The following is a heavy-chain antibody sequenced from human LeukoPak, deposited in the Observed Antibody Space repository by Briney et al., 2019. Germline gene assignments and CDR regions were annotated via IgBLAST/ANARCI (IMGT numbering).Heavy chain of an antibody. Sequence: PGGSLRLSCAASGFTFSSYAMHWVRQASGKGLEWVGRIRSKANSYATAYAASVKGRFTISRDDSKNTAYLQMNSLKTEDTAVYYCKGDIVVVPATTQSRGSSYYYYYMDVWGKGTTATVSS. D-gene: IGHD2-2*01. V-gene: IGHV3-73*01. CDR2: IRSKANSYAT. J-gene: IGHJ6*03. CDR1: GFTFSSYA. CDR3: KGDIVVVPATTQSRGSSYYYYYMDV.